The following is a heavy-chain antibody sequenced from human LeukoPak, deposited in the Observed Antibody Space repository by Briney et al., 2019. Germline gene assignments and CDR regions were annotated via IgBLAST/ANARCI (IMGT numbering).Heavy chain of an antibody. V-gene: IGHV4-38-2*02. CDR1: GYSISSGYY. CDR3: ARGGYQLQDAFDI. CDR2: IYHSGST. D-gene: IGHD2-2*01. J-gene: IGHJ3*02. Sequence: SETLSLTCTVSGYSISSGYYWGWIRQPPGKGLEWIGSIYHSGSTYYNPSLKSRVTISVDTSKNQFSLKLSSVTAADTAVYYCARGGYQLQDAFDIWGQGTMVTVSS.